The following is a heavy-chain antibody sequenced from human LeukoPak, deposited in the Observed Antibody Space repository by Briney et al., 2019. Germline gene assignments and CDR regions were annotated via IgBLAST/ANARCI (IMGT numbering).Heavy chain of an antibody. V-gene: IGHV3-48*01. CDR3: ARHIPFDC. CDR1: GFTFNNYY. Sequence: PGGSLRLSCAASGFTFNNYYMSWVRQAPGKGLECVTCISSSSSTIYYADSVKGRFTISRDNAKNSLYLQMDSLRAEDTAVYYCARHIPFDCWGQGTLVTVSS. CDR2: ISSSSSTI. D-gene: IGHD2-21*01. J-gene: IGHJ4*02.